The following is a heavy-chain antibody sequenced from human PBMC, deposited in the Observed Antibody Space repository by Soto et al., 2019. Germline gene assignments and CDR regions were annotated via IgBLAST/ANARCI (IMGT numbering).Heavy chain of an antibody. V-gene: IGHV3-23*01. CDR1: GFMFDNYA. CDR3: TKDWVVVSTITHN. Sequence: EEHLLESGGDLVQPGGSLRLSCAASGFMFDNYAMSWIRQAPGKGLEWVAGISASGASIHYADAVKGRFIVSRDNANNALYLQMSSLRVEDTATYYCTKDWVVVSTITHNWGQGTRVTVSS. J-gene: IGHJ4*02. D-gene: IGHD5-12*01. CDR2: ISASGASI.